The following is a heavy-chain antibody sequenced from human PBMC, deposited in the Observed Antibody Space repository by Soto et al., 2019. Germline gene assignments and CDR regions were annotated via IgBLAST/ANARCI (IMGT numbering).Heavy chain of an antibody. Sequence: GASLKISCKCSGYSFTSYWIGWVRQMPGKGLEWMGIIYPGDSDTRYSPSFHGQVTISADKSISTAYLQWSSLKASDTAMYYCARPGSYYEFWGGPLQRAFDIWGQGTMVTVSS. CDR1: GYSFTSYW. D-gene: IGHD3-3*01. CDR2: IYPGDSDT. J-gene: IGHJ3*02. V-gene: IGHV5-51*01. CDR3: ARPGSYYEFWGGPLQRAFDI.